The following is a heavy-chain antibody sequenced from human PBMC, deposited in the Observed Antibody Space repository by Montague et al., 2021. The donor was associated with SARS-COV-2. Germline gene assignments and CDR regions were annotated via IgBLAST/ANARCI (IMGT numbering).Heavy chain of an antibody. J-gene: IGHJ5*02. D-gene: IGHD2-15*01. CDR2: IYYSGST. V-gene: IGHV4-39*01. Sequence: SETLSLTCTVSGGSISSSSYYWGWIRQPSGKGLEWIGSIYYSGSTYYNPSLKSRVTISVDTSKNQFSLRLSSVTAADTAVYYCARHRIYCSGGSCYSGWFDPWGQGTLVTVSS. CDR1: GGSISSSSYY. CDR3: ARHRIYCSGGSCYSGWFDP.